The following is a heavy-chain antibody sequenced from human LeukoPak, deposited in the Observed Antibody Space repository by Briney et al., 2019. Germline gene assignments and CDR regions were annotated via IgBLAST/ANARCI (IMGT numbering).Heavy chain of an antibody. V-gene: IGHV3-30-3*01. J-gene: IGHJ4*02. CDR1: EVTFSSYN. Sequence: GGALRLSCAASEVTFSSYNMYWGRQAPGKGLEWVAVISSDGSNKYYADSVKGRFTISRDNSKNTLYLQMNSLRTDDTAVYYCAKVASVFWSGYSTPYYFDYWGQGTLVTVSS. CDR3: AKVASVFWSGYSTPYYFDY. D-gene: IGHD3-3*01. CDR2: ISSDGSNK.